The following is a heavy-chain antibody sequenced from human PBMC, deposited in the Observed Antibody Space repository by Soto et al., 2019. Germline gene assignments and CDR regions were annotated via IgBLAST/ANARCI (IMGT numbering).Heavy chain of an antibody. CDR1: GGSISSYY. Sequence: PSETLSLTCTVSGGSISSYYWSWIRQPPGKGLEWIGYTYYSGSTNYNPSLKSRVTISVDTSKNQFSLKLSSVTAADTAVYYCARVWGGAFDVWSQWTMDIGSS. J-gene: IGHJ3*01. V-gene: IGHV4-59*01. CDR3: ARVWGGAFDV. CDR2: TYYSGST. D-gene: IGHD3-10*01.